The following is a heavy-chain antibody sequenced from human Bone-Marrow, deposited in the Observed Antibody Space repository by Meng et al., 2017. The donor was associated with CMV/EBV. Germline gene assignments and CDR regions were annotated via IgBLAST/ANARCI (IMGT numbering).Heavy chain of an antibody. CDR1: GFTVSSNY. Sequence: ESLKISCAASGFTVSSNYMSWVRQAPGKGLEWIGEINHSGSTNYNPSLKSRVTISVDTSKNQFSLKLSSVTAADTAVYYCARGTYYDFWSGYLRYGMDVWGQGTTVTVSS. V-gene: IGHV4-34*01. D-gene: IGHD3-3*01. CDR2: INHSGST. J-gene: IGHJ6*02. CDR3: ARGTYYDFWSGYLRYGMDV.